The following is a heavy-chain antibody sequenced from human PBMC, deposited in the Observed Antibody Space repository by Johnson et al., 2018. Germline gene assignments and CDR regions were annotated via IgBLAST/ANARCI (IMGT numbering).Heavy chain of an antibody. CDR1: GGTFSSYA. Sequence: VQLVESGAEVKKPGSSVKVSCKASGGTFSSYAISWVRQAPGQGLEWMGGIIPIFGTANYAQKFQGRVTITVDESTSTAYMELSSLRSEDTAGYYCAREWRGLQVWFDPWGQGTLVTVSS. CDR2: IIPIFGTA. CDR3: AREWRGLQVWFDP. D-gene: IGHD2-15*01. V-gene: IGHV1-69*01. J-gene: IGHJ5*02.